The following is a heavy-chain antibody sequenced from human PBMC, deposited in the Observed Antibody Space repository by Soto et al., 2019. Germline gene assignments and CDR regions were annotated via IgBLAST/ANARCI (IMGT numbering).Heavy chain of an antibody. J-gene: IGHJ4*02. CDR1: GFTFSSYW. CDR3: ARDLSGEQLVRGY. Sequence: PGGSLRLSCAASGFTFSSYWMHWVRQAPGKGLVWVSRISDDGSKTNYADSVKGRFTISRDNAKNTVYLQMNSLRAEDTAVYYCARDLSGEQLVRGYWGQRTLVTVSS. CDR2: ISDDGSKT. D-gene: IGHD6-6*01. V-gene: IGHV3-74*01.